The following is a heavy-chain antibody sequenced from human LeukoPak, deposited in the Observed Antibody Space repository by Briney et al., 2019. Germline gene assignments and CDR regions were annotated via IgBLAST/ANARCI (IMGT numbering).Heavy chain of an antibody. V-gene: IGHV4-59*01. D-gene: IGHD1-26*01. Sequence: SETLSLTCTVSGGSISSYYWSWIRQPPGKGLEWIGYIYYSGSTNYNPSLKSRVTISVDTSKNQFSLKLSSVTAAATAVYYCARGARYIGSYHIDFGGRGNLVTVSS. J-gene: IGHJ4*02. CDR2: IYYSGST. CDR3: ARGARYIGSYHIDF. CDR1: GGSISSYY.